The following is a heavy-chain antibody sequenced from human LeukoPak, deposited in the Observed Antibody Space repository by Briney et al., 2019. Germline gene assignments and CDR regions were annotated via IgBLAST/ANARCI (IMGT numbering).Heavy chain of an antibody. V-gene: IGHV3-7*01. Sequence: GGSLRLSCAASGFTFSSYWMSWVRQAPGKGLEWVANIKQDGSEKYYVDSVKGRFTISRDNAKNSLYLQMNSLRAEDTAVYYCASVGVTGYFDYWGQGTLVTVSS. J-gene: IGHJ4*02. CDR3: ASVGVTGYFDY. CDR1: GFTFSSYW. CDR2: IKQDGSEK. D-gene: IGHD2-8*01.